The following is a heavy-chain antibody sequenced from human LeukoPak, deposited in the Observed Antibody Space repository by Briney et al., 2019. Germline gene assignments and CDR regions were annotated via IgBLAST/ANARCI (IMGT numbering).Heavy chain of an antibody. CDR1: GVSFSVYY. Sequence: SETLSLTCSISGVSFSVYYWTWIRQPSGKGLEWIGHVYYSGSTNYNPSLKSRVTISLGTSKNQFSLKLTSVTAADTAVYYCAKSGSGSFFDYWGQGALVTVSS. CDR2: VYYSGST. D-gene: IGHD3-10*01. V-gene: IGHV4-59*01. CDR3: AKSGSGSFFDY. J-gene: IGHJ4*02.